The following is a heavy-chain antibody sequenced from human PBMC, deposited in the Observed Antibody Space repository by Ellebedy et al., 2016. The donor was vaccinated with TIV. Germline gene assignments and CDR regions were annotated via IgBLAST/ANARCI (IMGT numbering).Heavy chain of an antibody. V-gene: IGHV4-59*01. J-gene: IGHJ3*01. CDR2: IYYSGST. D-gene: IGHD5-18*01. CDR1: GGSISTYY. CDR3: ARGPGQLWLLGAFDF. Sequence: SETLSLXXTVSGGSISTYYWSWIRQPPGKGLEWIGYIYYSGSTNYNPSLKSRVTISVDTSKNQFSLKLRSVTAADTAVYYCARGPGQLWLLGAFDFWGQGTMVTVSS.